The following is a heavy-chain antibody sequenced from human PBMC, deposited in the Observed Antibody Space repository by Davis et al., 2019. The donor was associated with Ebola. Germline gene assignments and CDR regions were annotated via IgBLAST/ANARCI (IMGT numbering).Heavy chain of an antibody. V-gene: IGHV3-43*01. Sequence: GESLKISCSVSGFTFEDYTMQWARQVPGKGLEWVSLISWDGGSTDYADSVKGRFTISRDNAKNSLYLQMNSLRAEDTAVYYCARDFWYSPDWGQGTLVTVSS. D-gene: IGHD6-13*01. J-gene: IGHJ4*02. CDR3: ARDFWYSPD. CDR2: ISWDGGST. CDR1: GFTFEDYT.